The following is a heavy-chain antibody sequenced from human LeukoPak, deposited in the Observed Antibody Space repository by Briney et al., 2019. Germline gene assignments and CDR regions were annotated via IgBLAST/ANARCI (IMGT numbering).Heavy chain of an antibody. CDR3: ARGPLEYCSGGSCYSGRNWFDP. V-gene: IGHV1-46*01. Sequence: GASVKVSCKASGYTFTSYYMHWVRQAPGQGLEWMGIINPSGGSTSYAQKFQGRVTMTRDMSTSTDYMELSSLRSEDTAVYFCARGPLEYCSGGSCYSGRNWFDPWGQGTLVTVSS. D-gene: IGHD2-15*01. CDR2: INPSGGST. J-gene: IGHJ5*02. CDR1: GYTFTSYY.